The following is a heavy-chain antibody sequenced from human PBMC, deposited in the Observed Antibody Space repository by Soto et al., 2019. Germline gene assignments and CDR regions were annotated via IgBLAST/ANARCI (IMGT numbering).Heavy chain of an antibody. CDR3: ARGGGWLQSTSFDY. CDR1: GFTVSSNY. J-gene: IGHJ4*02. V-gene: IGHV3-53*01. CDR2: IYSGGST. Sequence: RRLSCAASGFTVSSNYMSWVRQAPGKGLGWVSVIYSGGSTYYADSVKGRFTISRDNSKNTLYLQMNSLRAEDTAVYYCARGGGWLQSTSFDYCGQGTLVTVSS. D-gene: IGHD5-12*01.